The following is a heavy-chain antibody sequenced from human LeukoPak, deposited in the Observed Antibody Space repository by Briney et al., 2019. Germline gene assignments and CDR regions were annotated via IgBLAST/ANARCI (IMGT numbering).Heavy chain of an antibody. CDR1: GYSFISHG. V-gene: IGHV1-18*04. CDR2: ISVYNGNT. J-gene: IGHJ4*02. CDR3: ARDANRYYYDSSGYQIGTDFDY. Sequence: ASVKVSCKASGYSFISHGISWVRQAPGQGLEWVGWISVYNGNTNYAQKLQGRVTMTTDTSTSTAYMELRSLRSDDTAVYYCARDANRYYYDSSGYQIGTDFDYWGQGTLVTVSS. D-gene: IGHD3-22*01.